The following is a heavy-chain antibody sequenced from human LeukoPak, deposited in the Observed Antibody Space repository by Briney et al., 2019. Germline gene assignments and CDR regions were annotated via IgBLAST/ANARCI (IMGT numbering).Heavy chain of an antibody. CDR3: AKSARVRGVTYYYYYMDV. J-gene: IGHJ6*03. CDR1: GGSISSYY. CDR2: IYYSGST. V-gene: IGHV4-59*01. D-gene: IGHD3-10*01. Sequence: SETLSLTCTASGGSISSYYWSWIRQPPGKGLEWIGYIYYSGSTNYNPSLKSRVTISVDTSKNQFSLKLSSVTAADTAVYYCAKSARVRGVTYYYYYMDVWGKGTTVTISS.